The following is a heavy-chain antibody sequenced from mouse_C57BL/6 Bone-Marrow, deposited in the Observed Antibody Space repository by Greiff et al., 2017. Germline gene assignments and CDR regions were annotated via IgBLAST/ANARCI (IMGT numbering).Heavy chain of an antibody. CDR3: SSRRGFAY. J-gene: IGHJ3*01. V-gene: IGHV14-2*01. CDR2: IDPEDGET. Sequence: VQLQQSGAELVKPGASVKLSCTASGFNIKDYYMHWVKQRTEQGLEWIGRIDPEDGETKYAPKFQGKATITADPSSTTAYLQLSSLTSEDTAVYYCSSRRGFAYWGQGTLVTVSA. CDR1: GFNIKDYY.